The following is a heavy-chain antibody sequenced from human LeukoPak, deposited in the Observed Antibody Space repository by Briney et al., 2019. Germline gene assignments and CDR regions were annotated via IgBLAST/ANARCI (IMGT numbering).Heavy chain of an antibody. V-gene: IGHV1-58*02. J-gene: IGHJ6*02. CDR2: IVVGSGNT. CDR1: GFTFTSSA. CDR3: AAPTDYFSGMDV. Sequence: AAVTVSCKASGFTFTSSAMQWVRQARGQRLEGIGWIVVGSGNTNYAQRFQERVTITRDMSTSTAYMELSSLRSEDTAVYYCAAPTDYFSGMDVWGQGTTVTVSS.